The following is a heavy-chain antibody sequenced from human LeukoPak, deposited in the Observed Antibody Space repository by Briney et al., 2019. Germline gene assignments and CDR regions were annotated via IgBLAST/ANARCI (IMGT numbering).Heavy chain of an antibody. D-gene: IGHD1-7*01. Sequence: ASVKVSCKASGYTFTSYGISWVRQAPGQGLEWMGWISAYNGNTNYAQKLQGRVTMTTDTSTSTAYMELRSLRSDDTAVYCCARDWRTGTTDYYYGMDVWGQGTTVTVSS. J-gene: IGHJ6*02. CDR2: ISAYNGNT. CDR3: ARDWRTGTTDYYYGMDV. V-gene: IGHV1-18*01. CDR1: GYTFTSYG.